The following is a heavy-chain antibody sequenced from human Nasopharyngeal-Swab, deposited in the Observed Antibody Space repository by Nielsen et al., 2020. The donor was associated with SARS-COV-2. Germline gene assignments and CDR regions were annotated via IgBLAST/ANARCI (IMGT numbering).Heavy chain of an antibody. J-gene: IGHJ3*02. CDR1: GYTLTEIS. V-gene: IGHV1-24*01. Sequence: ASVKVSCKVSGYTLTEISIHWVRQAPGKGLEWMGSFDPAYGERIYAQKFQGRVTMTEDTSTDTAYMELGSLRSEDTAVYYCATYRMVVITYAFEIGGQGTMIAVSS. CDR3: ATYRMVVITYAFEI. CDR2: FDPAYGER. D-gene: IGHD3-22*01.